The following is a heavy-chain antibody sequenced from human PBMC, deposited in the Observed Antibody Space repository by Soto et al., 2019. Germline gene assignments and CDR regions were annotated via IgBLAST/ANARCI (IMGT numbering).Heavy chain of an antibody. Sequence: QVQLAQSGAEVKKPGASVRVSCKTSGYTFINYGITWVRQAPGQGLEGMGWLSAYNGDTSSSEKLQDRFTMTTDTSTNTVYMDLRSLTSDDTAVYYCARWSAIVGGAEALDVWGQGTMVIVSS. D-gene: IGHD1-26*01. V-gene: IGHV1-18*01. CDR3: ARWSAIVGGAEALDV. J-gene: IGHJ3*01. CDR1: GYTFINYG. CDR2: LSAYNGDT.